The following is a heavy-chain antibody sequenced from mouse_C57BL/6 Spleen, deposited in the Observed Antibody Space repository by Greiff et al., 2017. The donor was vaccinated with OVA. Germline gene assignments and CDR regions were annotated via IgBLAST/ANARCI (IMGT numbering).Heavy chain of an antibody. V-gene: IGHV1-22*01. Sequence: EVKLQQSGPELVKPGASVKMSCKASGYTFTDYNMHWVKQSHGKSLEWIGYINPNNGGTSYNQKFKGKATLTVNKSSSTAYMELRSLTSEDSAVYYCARWGTTVVATFDYAMDYWGQGTSVTVSS. CDR2: INPNNGGT. CDR1: GYTFTDYN. D-gene: IGHD1-1*01. CDR3: ARWGTTVVATFDYAMDY. J-gene: IGHJ4*01.